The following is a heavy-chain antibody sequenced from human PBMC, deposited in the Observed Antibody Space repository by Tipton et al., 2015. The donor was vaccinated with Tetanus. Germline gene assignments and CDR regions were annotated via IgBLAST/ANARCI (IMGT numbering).Heavy chain of an antibody. D-gene: IGHD2-2*01. J-gene: IGHJ4*02. Sequence: SLRLSCTASGFTFSRYWMSWVRQAPGKGLEWVANIKYDGSEIYSVDSVKGRFSISRDNSKNSLYLQMNSLRTEDTAVYFCADHCSSTTCYGYWGQGSLVTVSS. CDR2: IKYDGSEI. CDR1: GFTFSRYW. V-gene: IGHV3-7*03. CDR3: ADHCSSTTCYGY.